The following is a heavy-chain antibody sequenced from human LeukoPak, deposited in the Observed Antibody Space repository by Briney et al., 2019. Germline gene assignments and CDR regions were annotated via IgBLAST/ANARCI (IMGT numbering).Heavy chain of an antibody. J-gene: IGHJ4*02. D-gene: IGHD3-3*01. CDR1: GFAFDEYS. CDR3: TKGYYTFWSGYDS. CDR2: ITWDSGGT. Sequence: PGGSLRLFCAASGFAFDEYSMHWVRQPPGKGLEWVSLITWDSGGTYYADSVKGRFTISRDNNKSSLYLQMHSLRTEDTAFYYCTKGYYTFWSGYDSWGRGTLVTVSS. V-gene: IGHV3-43*01.